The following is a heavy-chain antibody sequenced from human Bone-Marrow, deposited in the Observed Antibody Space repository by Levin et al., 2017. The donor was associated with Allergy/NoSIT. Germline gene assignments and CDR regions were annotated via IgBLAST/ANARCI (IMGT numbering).Heavy chain of an antibody. Sequence: GESLKISCVASGFAFSDYGMHWVRQAPGKGLEWVALISYNGQNIKYGDSVRGRFTVSRDNSRNTLYLEVNSLRGEDTSVYSCAREGSAWSLDSWGQGTLVTVSS. CDR3: AREGSAWSLDS. J-gene: IGHJ5*01. CDR1: GFAFSDYG. CDR2: ISYNGQNI. D-gene: IGHD6-19*01. V-gene: IGHV3-30*03.